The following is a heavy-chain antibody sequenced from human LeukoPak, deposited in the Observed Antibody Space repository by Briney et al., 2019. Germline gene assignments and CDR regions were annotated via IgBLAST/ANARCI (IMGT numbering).Heavy chain of an antibody. CDR1: GGSFSGYY. V-gene: IGHV4-34*01. CDR3: ARPGRSGYFDL. Sequence: SETLSLTCAVSGGSFSGYYWTWIRQPPGKGLEWIGEINHSGSANYNPSLKSRVTISLDTSKNQLSLKLTSVTAADTAVYYCARPGRSGYFDLWGRGTLVTVSS. D-gene: IGHD7-27*01. J-gene: IGHJ2*01. CDR2: INHSGSA.